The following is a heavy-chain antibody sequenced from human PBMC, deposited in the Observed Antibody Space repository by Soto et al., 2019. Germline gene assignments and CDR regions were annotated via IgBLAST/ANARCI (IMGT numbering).Heavy chain of an antibody. D-gene: IGHD6-13*01. J-gene: IGHJ4*02. CDR1: GFTFSSYG. CDR2: IWYDGSNK. Sequence: QVQLVESGGGVVQPGRSLRLSCAASGFTFSSYGMHWVRQAPGKGLEWVAVIWYDGSNKYYADSVKGRFTISRDNSKNTLYLQMNSLRAEDTAVYYCARDPNRDSSSWGPYYFDYWGQGTLVTVSS. V-gene: IGHV3-33*01. CDR3: ARDPNRDSSSWGPYYFDY.